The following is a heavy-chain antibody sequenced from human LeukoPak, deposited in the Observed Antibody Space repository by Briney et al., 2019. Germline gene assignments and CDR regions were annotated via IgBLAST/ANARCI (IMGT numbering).Heavy chain of an antibody. J-gene: IGHJ3*02. CDR3: ARELWFGELPPDAFDI. D-gene: IGHD3-10*01. CDR2: ISSSSSYI. Sequence: PGGSLRLSCAASGFTFSSYSMNWVRQAPGKGLEWVSSISSSSSYIYYAVSVKGRFTISRGNAKNSLYLQMNSLRAEDTAVYYCARELWFGELPPDAFDIWGQGTMVTVSS. V-gene: IGHV3-21*01. CDR1: GFTFSSYS.